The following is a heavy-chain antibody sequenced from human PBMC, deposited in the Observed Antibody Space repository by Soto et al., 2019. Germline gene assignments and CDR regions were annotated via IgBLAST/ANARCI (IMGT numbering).Heavy chain of an antibody. CDR3: ARHTYYYDSSGYLYGMDV. CDR2: ISSSTTYI. V-gene: IGHV3-21*01. J-gene: IGHJ6*02. CDR1: GVTFSSYS. D-gene: IGHD3-22*01. Sequence: GGSLRLSCAASGVTFSSYSMNWVRQAPGKGLEWVSSISSSTTYIYYADSVKGRFTISRDNAKNSLSLQMNSLRAEDTAVYYCARHTYYYDSSGYLYGMDVWGQGTTVTVSS.